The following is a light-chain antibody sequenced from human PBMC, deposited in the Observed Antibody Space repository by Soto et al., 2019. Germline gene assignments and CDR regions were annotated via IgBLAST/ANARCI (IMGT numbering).Light chain of an antibody. V-gene: IGLV1-40*01. CDR2: GNS. CDR1: SSNIGAGYD. CDR3: QSYNSSLSGWV. J-gene: IGLJ3*02. Sequence: QSVLTQPPSVSVAPGQRVTISCTGSSSNIGAGYDVHWYQQIPGTAPKLLIYGNSNRPSGVPDRFSGSKSGTSAALAITGVQAEDEADDYCQSYNSSLSGWVFGGGTELTVL.